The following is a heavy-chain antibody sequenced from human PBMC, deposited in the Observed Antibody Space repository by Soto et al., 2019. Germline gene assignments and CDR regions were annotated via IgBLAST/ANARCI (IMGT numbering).Heavy chain of an antibody. V-gene: IGHV3-30*18. D-gene: IGHD1-1*01. Sequence: QVQLVESGGGVVHPGRSLRLSCAASGFTFSSFGMHWVRQAPGKGLEWVAVISFDGSNKYYADSVKGRFTISRDNSKNTLSLQMNSLKAEDTAVYYCAKDTSKYSNNWPAYYGLDVWGQGTTVTVSS. J-gene: IGHJ6*02. CDR2: ISFDGSNK. CDR3: AKDTSKYSNNWPAYYGLDV. CDR1: GFTFSSFG.